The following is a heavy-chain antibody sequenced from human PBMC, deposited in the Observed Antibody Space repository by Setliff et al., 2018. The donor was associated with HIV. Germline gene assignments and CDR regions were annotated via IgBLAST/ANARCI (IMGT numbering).Heavy chain of an antibody. V-gene: IGHV4-39*01. J-gene: IGHJ4*02. D-gene: IGHD3-3*01. CDR2: IYHTGSI. CDR3: ARSIVPVASGYYYFEY. Sequence: PSETLSLPCTVSGGSINSTSYYWGWIRQPPGNGLEWIGSIYHTGSIYYKPSLKSRVTISVDTSKNQFSLRLSSVAAGDTAVYYCARSIVPVASGYYYFEYWGQGTQVTVSS. CDR1: GGSINSTSYY.